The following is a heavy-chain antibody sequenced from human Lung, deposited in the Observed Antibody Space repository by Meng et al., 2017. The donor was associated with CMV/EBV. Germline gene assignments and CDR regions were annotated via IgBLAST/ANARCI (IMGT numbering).Heavy chain of an antibody. Sequence: ASXXVSXKASDYTFSSYGISWVRQAPGQGLEWMGWISGYNGNTNYAQRLQGRVTMTTDTSTSTAYMELRSLRFDDTAVYYCARDRAMGSSWFDPWGQGNLVT. J-gene: IGHJ5*02. CDR3: ARDRAMGSSWFDP. V-gene: IGHV1-18*01. CDR2: ISGYNGNT. CDR1: DYTFSSYG. D-gene: IGHD2-2*01.